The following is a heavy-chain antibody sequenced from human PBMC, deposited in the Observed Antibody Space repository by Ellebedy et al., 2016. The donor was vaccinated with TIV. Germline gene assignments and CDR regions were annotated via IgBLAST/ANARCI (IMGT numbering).Heavy chain of an antibody. D-gene: IGHD3-22*01. V-gene: IGHV3-21*01. CDR2: ISSSSSYI. CDR3: ARDQSGYYDSSGYYPPVDY. CDR1: GFTFSSYS. J-gene: IGHJ4*02. Sequence: AGSLRLSXAASGFTFSSYSMNWVRQAPGKGLEWVSSISSSSSYIYYADSVKGRFTISRDNAKNSLYLQMNSLRAEDTAVYYCARDQSGYYDSSGYYPPVDYWGQGTLVTASS.